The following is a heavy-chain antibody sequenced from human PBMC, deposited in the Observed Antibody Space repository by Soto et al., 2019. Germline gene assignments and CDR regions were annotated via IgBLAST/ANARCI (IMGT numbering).Heavy chain of an antibody. J-gene: IGHJ5*02. CDR3: AKQGLPHHNWFDP. CDR2: ISYDGSNK. D-gene: IGHD2-15*01. V-gene: IGHV3-30*18. Sequence: QVQLVESGGGVVQPGRSLRLSCAASGFTFSSYGIHWVRQAPGKGLEWVAVISYDGSNKYYADSVKGRFTISRDNSKNPLYLQVNSLRADDTAVYYCAKQGLPHHNWFDPWGQGTLVTVSS. CDR1: GFTFSSYG.